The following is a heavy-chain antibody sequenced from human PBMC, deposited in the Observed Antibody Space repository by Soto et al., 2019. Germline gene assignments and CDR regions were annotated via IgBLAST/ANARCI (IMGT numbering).Heavy chain of an antibody. CDR1: GFTFSNYA. D-gene: IGHD6-13*01. V-gene: IGHV3-23*01. Sequence: PVGSLRLSCAASGFTFSNYAMSWVRQAPGKGLEWVSGISGSGGSTYYADSVKGRFTISRDNSKNTLYLQMNSLRAEDTAVYYCAKLPPDSADGTWFDPWGEGTLVTVSS. CDR3: AKLPPDSADGTWFDP. CDR2: ISGSGGST. J-gene: IGHJ5*02.